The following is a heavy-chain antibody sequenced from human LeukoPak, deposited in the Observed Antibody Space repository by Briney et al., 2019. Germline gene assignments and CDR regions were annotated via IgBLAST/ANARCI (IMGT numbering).Heavy chain of an antibody. CDR1: GFTISSNY. J-gene: IGHJ4*02. Sequence: GGSLRLSCVASGFTISSNYMSWVRQAPGKGLEWVSGIYSAGNTYYKDSVKSRLTISRHTSKNTLYLQMNSVRVEDTAVYYCAKGGTRGYSSGRIDYWGQGTLVTVSS. D-gene: IGHD6-19*01. CDR3: AKGGTRGYSSGRIDY. V-gene: IGHV3-53*04. CDR2: IYSAGNT.